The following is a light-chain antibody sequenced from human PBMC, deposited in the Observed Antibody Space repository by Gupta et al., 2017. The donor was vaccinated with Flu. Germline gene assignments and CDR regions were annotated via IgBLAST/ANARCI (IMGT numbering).Light chain of an antibody. Sequence: PSSLSASVGDRVTITCRASQNITTYLNWYQQKPEKAPNLLIYAASNLQSGVPSRFSGSGSGTDFTLTITRLQIDDFATYYCQQSYSTPRTFGQGTKLEIK. CDR3: QQSYSTPRT. CDR2: AAS. J-gene: IGKJ2*01. CDR1: QNITTY. V-gene: IGKV1-39*01.